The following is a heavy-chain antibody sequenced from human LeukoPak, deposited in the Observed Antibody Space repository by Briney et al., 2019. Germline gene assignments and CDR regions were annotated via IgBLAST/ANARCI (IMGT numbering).Heavy chain of an antibody. CDR2: IYYSGST. Sequence: PSETLSLTCTVSGGSISSGGYYWSWIRQHSGEGLEWIGYIYYSGSTYYNPSLKSRVTISVDTSKNQFSLKLSSVTAADTAVYYCARGPEDDTVSHFDYWGQGTLVTVSS. CDR3: ARGPEDDTVSHFDY. V-gene: IGHV4-31*03. CDR1: GGSISSGGYY. D-gene: IGHD4-17*01. J-gene: IGHJ4*02.